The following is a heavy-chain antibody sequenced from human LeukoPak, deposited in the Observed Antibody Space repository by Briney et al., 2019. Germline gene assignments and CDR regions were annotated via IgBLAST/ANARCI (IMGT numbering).Heavy chain of an antibody. V-gene: IGHV5-51*01. D-gene: IGHD3-10*01. CDR2: XXXXXSDT. CDR1: GYSFTSYW. J-gene: IGHJ4*02. CDR3: ARQKVTVVRGVIITEYFDY. Sequence: GEPLKISCKGSGYSFTSYWIGWVRQMPGKGLXXXXXXXXXXSDTRYSPSFQGQVTISADKSISTAYLQWSSLKASDTAMYYCARQKVTVVRGVIITEYFDYWGQGTLVTVSS.